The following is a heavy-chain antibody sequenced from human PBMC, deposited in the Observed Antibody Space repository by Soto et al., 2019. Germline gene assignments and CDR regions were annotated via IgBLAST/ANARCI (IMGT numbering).Heavy chain of an antibody. Sequence: QVQLVQSGAEVKKPGSSVKVSCKASGGTFSSYAISWVRQAPGQGLEWMGGIIPIFGTANYAQKFQGRVTITADESTSTADMELSSLRSEDTAVYYCARKEFSGYYYGYFDLWGRGTLVTVSS. D-gene: IGHD3-22*01. CDR1: GGTFSSYA. V-gene: IGHV1-69*12. CDR2: IIPIFGTA. J-gene: IGHJ2*01. CDR3: ARKEFSGYYYGYFDL.